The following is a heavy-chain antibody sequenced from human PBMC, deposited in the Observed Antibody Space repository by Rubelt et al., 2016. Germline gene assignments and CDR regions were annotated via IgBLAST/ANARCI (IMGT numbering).Heavy chain of an antibody. Sequence: GGSWVRQPPGKGLEWIGEIYHSGSTNYNPSLKSRVTISVDKSKNQFSLKLSSVTAADTAVYYCARDLKDQAAARNDYWGQGTLVTVSS. CDR1: G. CDR3: ARDLKDQAAARNDY. D-gene: IGHD6-13*01. CDR2: IYHSGST. V-gene: IGHV4-4*02. J-gene: IGHJ4*02.